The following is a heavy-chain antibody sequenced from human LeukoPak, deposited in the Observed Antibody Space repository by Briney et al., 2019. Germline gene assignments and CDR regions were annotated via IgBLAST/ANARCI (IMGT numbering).Heavy chain of an antibody. CDR1: GGSFSGYS. D-gene: IGHD3-16*01. CDR2: IYRSGST. J-gene: IGHJ5*02. V-gene: IGHV4-30-2*01. CDR3: ARWGGALRYNWFDP. Sequence: SETLSLTCAVYGGSFSGYSWSWIRQPPGKGLEWIGYIYRSGSTFYNPSLKSRVTISVDRSKNQFSLKLSSVTAADTAVYYCARWGGALRYNWFDPWGQGTLVTVSS.